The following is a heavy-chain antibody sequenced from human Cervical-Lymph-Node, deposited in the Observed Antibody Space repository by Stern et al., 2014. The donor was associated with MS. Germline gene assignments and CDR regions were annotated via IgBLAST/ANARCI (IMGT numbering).Heavy chain of an antibody. V-gene: IGHV3-53*01. CDR3: ARAIFGVNTAAMAPDAFDT. Sequence: EVQLVESGGGLIQPGGSLRLSCAAPGFTVSNNYMSWVRQAPGQGLEWVSLIYTDGSTSYAGSVKGRFTISRASSTNKLFLQMNSLRDEDTAVYYCARAIFGVNTAAMAPDAFDTWGQGTMVTVSS. CDR2: IYTDGST. CDR1: GFTVSNNY. D-gene: IGHD3-3*01. J-gene: IGHJ3*02.